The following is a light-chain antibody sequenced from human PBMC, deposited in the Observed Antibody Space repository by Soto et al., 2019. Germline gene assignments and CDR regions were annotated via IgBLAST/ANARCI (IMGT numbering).Light chain of an antibody. J-gene: IGKJ2*02. CDR1: QSIYSY. CDR3: QQRSDFHRT. CDR2: DAS. Sequence: EIVLTQSPATLSLSPGERATLSCRASQSIYSYLDWYQQRPGQAPRLVIYDASSRATGIPARFSASGSGLDIPIANSTPEQEGLAVSDSQQRSDFHRTFGRGIKMEIK. V-gene: IGKV3D-11*02.